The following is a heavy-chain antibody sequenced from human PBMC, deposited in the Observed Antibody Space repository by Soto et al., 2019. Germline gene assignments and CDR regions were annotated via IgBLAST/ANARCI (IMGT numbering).Heavy chain of an antibody. CDR2: TYYASKWNN. Sequence: QVQLQQSGPGLMKPSQTLSLTCAISGDSVSSNGVAWNWIRQSPSRGLEWLGRTYYASKWNNNYSTSVKSRITINPDTSKNQFSLQLHFLTPEDTAVYYCARGRKSAFDYWGQGTLVTVSS. J-gene: IGHJ4*02. CDR1: GDSVSSNGVA. CDR3: ARGRKSAFDY. V-gene: IGHV6-1*01.